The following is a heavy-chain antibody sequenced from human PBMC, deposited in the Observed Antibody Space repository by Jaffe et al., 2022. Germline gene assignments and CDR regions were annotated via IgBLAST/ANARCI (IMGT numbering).Heavy chain of an antibody. CDR1: TFSFSTYA. CDR2: ISGSGGAT. V-gene: IGHV3-23*01. D-gene: IGHD3-3*01. Sequence: EEQLLESGGGLIQPGGSLRLSCTDSTFSFSTYAMNWVRQAPGKGLEWVSLISGSGGATSYAGSVKGRFIISRDNSKDTVYLQMNSLRVEDTAVYYCAKDGGDFWSGYLSRNRQRKSYLYYMDVWGRGTTVTVSS. CDR3: AKDGGDFWSGYLSRNRQRKSYLYYMDV. J-gene: IGHJ6*03.